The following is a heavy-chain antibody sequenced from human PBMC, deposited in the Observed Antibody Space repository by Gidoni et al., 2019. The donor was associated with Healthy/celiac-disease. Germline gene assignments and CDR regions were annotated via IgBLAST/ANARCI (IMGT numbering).Heavy chain of an antibody. Sequence: QVQLQQWGAGLLKPSETLSLTCAVYGGSFSGYYWSWSRQPPGKGLEWIGEINHSGSTNYNPSLKSRVTISVDTSKNQFSLKLSSVTAADTAVYYCARSKRYDSSGYYYYWGQGTLVTVSS. CDR3: ARSKRYDSSGYYYY. D-gene: IGHD3-22*01. J-gene: IGHJ4*02. V-gene: IGHV4-34*01. CDR2: INHSGST. CDR1: GGSFSGYY.